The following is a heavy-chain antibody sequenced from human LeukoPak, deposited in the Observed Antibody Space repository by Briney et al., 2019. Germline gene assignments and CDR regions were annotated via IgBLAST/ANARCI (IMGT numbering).Heavy chain of an antibody. CDR2: IIPIFGTA. CDR1: GGTFSSYA. CDR3: ATLSGLASMEYLFDY. D-gene: IGHD2-15*01. Sequence: ASVKVSCKASGGTFSSYAISWVRQAPGQGLEWMGGIIPIFGTANYAQKFQGRVTMTEDTSTDTAYMELSSLRSEDTAVYYCATLSGLASMEYLFDYWGQGALVTVSS. J-gene: IGHJ4*02. V-gene: IGHV1-69*06.